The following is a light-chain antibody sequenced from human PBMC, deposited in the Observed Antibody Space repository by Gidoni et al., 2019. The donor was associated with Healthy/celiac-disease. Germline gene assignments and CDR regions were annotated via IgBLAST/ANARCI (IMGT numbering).Light chain of an antibody. V-gene: IGKV4-1*01. CDR3: QXXYSTXXT. CDR1: QSVLYSSNNKNY. Sequence: IVMTQSPDSLAVSLGERATINCKSSQSVLYSSNNKNYLAWYQQKPGQPPKLLIYWASTRESXXXDRXXXSGXXTDFXLTIXXLQAXXVAVXXCQXXYSTXXTFXGGTKVEIK. CDR2: WAS. J-gene: IGKJ4*01.